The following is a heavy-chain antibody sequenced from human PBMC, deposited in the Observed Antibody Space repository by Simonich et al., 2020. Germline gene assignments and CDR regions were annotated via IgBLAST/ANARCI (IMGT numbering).Heavy chain of an antibody. D-gene: IGHD3-10*01. CDR1: GFTFSSYW. Sequence: EVQLVESGGGLVQPGGSLRLSCAASGFTFSSYWMSWVRQAPGKGLEWVANIKKDGSEKYYVDSGKGRFTISRDNAKNSLYLQMNSLRAEDTAVYYCARDREVYGSGSYYNYWGQGTLVTVSS. CDR2: IKKDGSEK. CDR3: ARDREVYGSGSYYNY. J-gene: IGHJ4*02. V-gene: IGHV3-7*01.